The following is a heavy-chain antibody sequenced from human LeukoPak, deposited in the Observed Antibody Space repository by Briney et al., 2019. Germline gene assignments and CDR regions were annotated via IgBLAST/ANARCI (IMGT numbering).Heavy chain of an antibody. J-gene: IGHJ4*02. CDR2: ISSSSTYI. D-gene: IGHD6-13*01. V-gene: IGHV3-21*01. CDR3: TRVWGQLVDF. CDR1: GFTFSSYT. Sequence: GGSLRLSCAASGFTFSSYTMNWVRQAPGKGLEWVSSISSSSTYIYYADSVKGRFTISRDNAKNSLYLQMNSLRAEDTAVYYCTRVWGQLVDFWGQGTLLTVSS.